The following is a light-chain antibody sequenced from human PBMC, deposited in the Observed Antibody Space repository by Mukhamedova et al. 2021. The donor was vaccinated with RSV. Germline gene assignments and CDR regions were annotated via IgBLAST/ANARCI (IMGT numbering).Light chain of an antibody. Sequence: WYQHRVHGQAPKLLIYSASTLQSGVPSRFSGSSTGTDFVLTISSLQPEDVATYYCQNYDSGPITFGGGTRVDIK. CDR3: QNYDSGPIT. V-gene: IGKV1-27*01. CDR2: SAS. J-gene: IGKJ4*01.